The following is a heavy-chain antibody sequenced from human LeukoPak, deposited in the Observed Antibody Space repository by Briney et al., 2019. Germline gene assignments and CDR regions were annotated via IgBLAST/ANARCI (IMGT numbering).Heavy chain of an antibody. CDR2: IYYSGST. J-gene: IGHJ3*02. Sequence: SETLSLTCTVSGGSISSYYWSWIRQPPGKGLEWIGYIYYSGSTNHNPSLKSRVTISVGTSKNQFSLKLSSVTAADTAVYYCARGNYYDSTTYYRAFDIWGQGTMVTVSS. CDR1: GGSISSYY. V-gene: IGHV4-59*01. D-gene: IGHD3-22*01. CDR3: ARGNYYDSTTYYRAFDI.